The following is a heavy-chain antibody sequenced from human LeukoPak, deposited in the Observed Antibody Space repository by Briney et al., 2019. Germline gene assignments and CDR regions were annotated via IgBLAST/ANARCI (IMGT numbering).Heavy chain of an antibody. D-gene: IGHD5-18*01. Sequence: ASVKVSCKSSGYTFTTYGITWVRQAPGQGLEWMGWISTYNGNTNCAQKLQGRVTMTTDTSASTAYMELRSLRSDDTAMYYCARDRMDTGTYFDYWGQGTLVTVSS. V-gene: IGHV1-18*01. J-gene: IGHJ4*02. CDR1: GYTFTTYG. CDR3: ARDRMDTGTYFDY. CDR2: ISTYNGNT.